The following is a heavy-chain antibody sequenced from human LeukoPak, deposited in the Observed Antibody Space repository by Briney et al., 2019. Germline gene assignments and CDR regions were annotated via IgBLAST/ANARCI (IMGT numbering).Heavy chain of an antibody. Sequence: GGSLRLSCAASGLTFNSYAMSWVRQAPGKGLEWVSAISGSGGSTYYADSVKGRFTISRDNSKNTLYLQMDSLRAEDTVVYYCAKHYYASGSSRFDYWGQGTLVTVSS. D-gene: IGHD3-10*01. CDR1: GLTFNSYA. CDR2: ISGSGGST. CDR3: AKHYYASGSSRFDY. J-gene: IGHJ4*02. V-gene: IGHV3-23*01.